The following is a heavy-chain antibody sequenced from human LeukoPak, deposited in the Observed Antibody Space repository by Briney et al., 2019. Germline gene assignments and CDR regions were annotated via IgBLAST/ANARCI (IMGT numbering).Heavy chain of an antibody. CDR1: GGSISSGSYY. Sequence: SETLSLTCTVSGGSISSGSYYWSWLRQPAGKGLEWIGRIYTSGSTNYNPSLKSRVTMSVDTSKNQFSLKLSSVTAADTAVYYCARGEWELQRWGQGTLVTVSS. CDR3: ARGEWELQR. J-gene: IGHJ4*02. D-gene: IGHD1-26*01. V-gene: IGHV4-61*02. CDR2: IYTSGST.